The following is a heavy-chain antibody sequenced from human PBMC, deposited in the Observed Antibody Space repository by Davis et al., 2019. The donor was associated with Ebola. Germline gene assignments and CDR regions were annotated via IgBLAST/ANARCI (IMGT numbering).Heavy chain of an antibody. CDR2: ISAYNGNT. CDR1: GYTFTSYG. CDR3: ARMTTVDPDY. J-gene: IGHJ4*02. V-gene: IGHV1-18*01. Sequence: ASVKVSCKASGYTFTSYGISWVRQAPGQGLEWMGWISAYNGNTNYAQKFQGRVTITRDTSASTAYMELSSLRSEDTAVYYCARMTTVDPDYWGQGTLVTVSS. D-gene: IGHD4-23*01.